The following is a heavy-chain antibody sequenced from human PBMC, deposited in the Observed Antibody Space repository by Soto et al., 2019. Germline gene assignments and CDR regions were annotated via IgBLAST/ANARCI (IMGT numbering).Heavy chain of an antibody. CDR3: DRLLRTEGYFDY. CDR1: GGSISGGGYS. D-gene: IGHD2-8*02. CDR2: IYHSGST. Sequence: SETLSLTCAVSGGSISGGGYSWSWIRQPPGKGLEWIGYIYHSGSTYYNPSLKSRVTISVDRSKNQFSLKLSSVTAADTAVYYCDRLLRTEGYFDYWGQGTLVTVSS. V-gene: IGHV4-30-2*01. J-gene: IGHJ4*02.